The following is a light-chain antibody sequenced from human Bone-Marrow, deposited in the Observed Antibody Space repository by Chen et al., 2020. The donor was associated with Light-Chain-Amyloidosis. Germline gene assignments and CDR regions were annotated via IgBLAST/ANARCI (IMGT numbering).Light chain of an antibody. J-gene: IGKJ5*01. Sequence: AIQLTQSPSSLSASVGDRVTITCRASQGISNDLVWYQQKQGKSPRLRMSDASTLECGVPSRFSGSGSETDFSLTISSRHPADFATYFFQQSSSYPITFGQGTRLDIK. CDR1: QGISND. V-gene: IGKV1-13*02. CDR3: QQSSSYPIT. CDR2: DAS.